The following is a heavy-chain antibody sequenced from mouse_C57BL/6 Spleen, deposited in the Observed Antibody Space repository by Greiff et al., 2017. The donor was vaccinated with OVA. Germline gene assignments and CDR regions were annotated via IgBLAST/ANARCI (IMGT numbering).Heavy chain of an antibody. CDR1: GYTFTNYW. V-gene: IGHV1-63*01. J-gene: IGHJ2*01. CDR3: ARGEDYDYDGYFDY. D-gene: IGHD2-4*01. CDR2: IYPGGGYT. Sequence: QVQLQQSGAELVRPGTSVKMSCKASGYTFTNYWIGWAKQRPGHGLEWIGDIYPGGGYTNYNEKFKGKATLTADKSSSTAYMQFSSLTSEDSAIYYCARGEDYDYDGYFDYWGQGTTLTVSS.